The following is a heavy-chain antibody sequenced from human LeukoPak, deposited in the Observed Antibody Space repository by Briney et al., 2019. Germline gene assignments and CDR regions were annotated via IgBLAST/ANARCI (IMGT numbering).Heavy chain of an antibody. CDR1: GFTFSSYA. CDR3: ARDPTLWFGELLSSKDFDY. J-gene: IGHJ4*02. V-gene: IGHV3-21*01. Sequence: GGSLRLSCAASGFTFSSYAMSWVRQAPGKGLEWVSSISSSSSYIYYADSVKGRFTISRDNAKNSLYLQMNSLRAEDTAVYYCARDPTLWFGELLSSKDFDYWGQGTLVTVSS. CDR2: ISSSSSYI. D-gene: IGHD3-10*01.